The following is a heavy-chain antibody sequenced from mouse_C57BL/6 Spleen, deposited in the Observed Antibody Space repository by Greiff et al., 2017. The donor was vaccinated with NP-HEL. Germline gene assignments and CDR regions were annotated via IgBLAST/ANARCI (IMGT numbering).Heavy chain of an antibody. CDR1: GYTFTSYW. J-gene: IGHJ3*01. D-gene: IGHD2-1*01. CDR2: IHPSDSDT. CDR3: AISPGGNYDWFAY. Sequence: VQLQQPGAELVKPGASVKVSCKASGYTFTSYWMPWVKQRPGQGLEWIGRIHPSDSDTNYNQKFKGKATLTVDKSSSTAYMQLSSLTSEDSAVDYCAISPGGNYDWFAYWGQGTLVTVSA. V-gene: IGHV1-74*01.